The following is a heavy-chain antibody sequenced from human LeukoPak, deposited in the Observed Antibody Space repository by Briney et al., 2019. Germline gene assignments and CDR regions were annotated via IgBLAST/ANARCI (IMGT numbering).Heavy chain of an antibody. CDR2: IYYDGDT. Sequence: GGSLRLSCAASGFAFTAYAMHWVRQAPGKGLQWVSIIYYDGDTSYADSVKGRFSISRDISKNTLYLQMSSLRADDTAVYYCAKGGEMRTFFFDSWGQGSLVTVSS. CDR3: AKGGEMRTFFFDS. CDR1: GFAFTAYA. D-gene: IGHD3-16*01. J-gene: IGHJ4*02. V-gene: IGHV3-NL1*01.